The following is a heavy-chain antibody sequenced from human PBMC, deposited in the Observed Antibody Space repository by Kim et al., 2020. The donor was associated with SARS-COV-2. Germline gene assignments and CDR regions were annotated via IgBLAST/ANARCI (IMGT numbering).Heavy chain of an antibody. Sequence: SETLSLTCTVSGGSISVNYYWGWIRQSPLKGLEWIGSIYYTGSVYYNPSLRSRVTISVDTSENQFSLKLTSVTAADTAVYYCARRGGSPPAGPYNYFDP. D-gene: IGHD2-2*01. J-gene: IGHJ5*02. CDR2: IYYTGSV. V-gene: IGHV4-39*01. CDR3: ARRGGSPPAGPYNYFDP. CDR1: GGSISVNYY.